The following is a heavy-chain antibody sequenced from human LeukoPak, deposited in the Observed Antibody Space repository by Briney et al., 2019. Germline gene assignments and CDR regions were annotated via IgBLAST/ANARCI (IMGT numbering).Heavy chain of an antibody. CDR1: AGSISSYY. V-gene: IGHV4-59*08. D-gene: IGHD2-2*01. J-gene: IGHJ4*02. Sequence: SETLSLTCTVSAGSISSYYWSWVRQPPGKGLEWIGYVYYSGSTNYNPSLKSRVTISVDTSKKKFYLKLRSVTAADTAVYYCARYCSSTSCYFFDSWGQGTLVTVSS. CDR2: VYYSGST. CDR3: ARYCSSTSCYFFDS.